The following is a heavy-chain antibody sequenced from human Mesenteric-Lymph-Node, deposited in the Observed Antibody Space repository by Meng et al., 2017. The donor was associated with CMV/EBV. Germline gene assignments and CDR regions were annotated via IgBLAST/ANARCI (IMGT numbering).Heavy chain of an antibody. V-gene: IGHV3-66*03. CDR1: GFTVSSNY. CDR2: IYSCGST. Sequence: GESLKISCAASGFTVSSNYMSWVRQAPGKGLEWVSVIYSCGSTYYADSVKGRFTISRDNSKNTLYLQMNSLRAEDTAVYYCARVRYYGSFDYWGQGTLVTVSS. D-gene: IGHD3-10*01. J-gene: IGHJ4*02. CDR3: ARVRYYGSFDY.